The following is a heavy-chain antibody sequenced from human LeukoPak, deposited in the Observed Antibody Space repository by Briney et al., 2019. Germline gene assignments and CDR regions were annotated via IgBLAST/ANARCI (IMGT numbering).Heavy chain of an antibody. CDR1: RSPLSNYA. CDR3: AKDHSSGWWGLLDD. D-gene: IGHD6-19*01. Sequence: PGGSLRLSCAASRSPLSNYAMNLVPQAPGKGAGWGSTICGGSGGDTYYADSVKGRFTISRDNSKNTVYLQMNRLRVEDTAVYFCAKDHSSGWWGLLDDWGQGTLVTVSS. V-gene: IGHV3-23*01. J-gene: IGHJ4*02. CDR2: ICGGSGGDT.